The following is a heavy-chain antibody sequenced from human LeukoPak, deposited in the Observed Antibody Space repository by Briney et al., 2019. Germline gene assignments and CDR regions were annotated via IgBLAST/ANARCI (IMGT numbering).Heavy chain of an antibody. J-gene: IGHJ4*02. Sequence: GESLKISCKGSGYSFANYWIGWVRQMPGKGLEWMGIIYPGDSNTRYSLSFQGQVTISADKSISTAYLQWGSLKASDTAMYYCARHLSIAGNLDYWGQGTLVTVSS. CDR1: GYSFANYW. CDR3: ARHLSIAGNLDY. V-gene: IGHV5-51*01. D-gene: IGHD1-14*01. CDR2: IYPGDSNT.